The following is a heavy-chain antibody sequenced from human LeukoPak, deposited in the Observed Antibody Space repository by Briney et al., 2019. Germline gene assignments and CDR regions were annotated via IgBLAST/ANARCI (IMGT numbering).Heavy chain of an antibody. Sequence: EASVKVSCKASGFTFTSSAMQWVRQARGQRLEWIGWIVVGSGNTNYAQKFQERVTITRDMSTSTAYMELSSLRSEDTAVYYCATVFPSSGLHKSSPWGQGTLVTVSS. CDR1: GFTFTSSA. CDR2: IVVGSGNT. CDR3: ATVFPSSGLHKSSP. D-gene: IGHD6-19*01. J-gene: IGHJ5*02. V-gene: IGHV1-58*02.